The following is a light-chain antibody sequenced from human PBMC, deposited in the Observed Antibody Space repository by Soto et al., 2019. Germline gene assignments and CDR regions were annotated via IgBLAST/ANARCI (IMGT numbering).Light chain of an antibody. CDR1: QSVSSSY. V-gene: IGKV3-20*01. CDR2: GAS. J-gene: IGKJ1*01. Sequence: EIVLTQSPGTLSLSPGEGATLSCRASQSVSSSYLAWYQQKPGQAPRLLIYGASSRATGIPDRFSGSGSGTDFTLTISRLEPEDFAVYYCQQPGTFGQGTKVDIK. CDR3: QQPGT.